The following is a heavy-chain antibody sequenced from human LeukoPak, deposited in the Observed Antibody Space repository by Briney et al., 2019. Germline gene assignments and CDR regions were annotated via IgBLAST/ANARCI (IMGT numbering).Heavy chain of an antibody. J-gene: IGHJ2*01. CDR2: ITDSGGGT. CDR1: GFTFSTYA. D-gene: IGHD3-9*01. CDR3: AKTVTGYWFFDL. Sequence: GGSLRLSWAASGFTFSTYAMSWVRQAPGKGLEWVSDITDSGGGTFYTDSVKGRFTISRDNSKNTLYLQMNRLRVEDTAVYYCAKTVTGYWFFDLWGRGTLVTVSS. V-gene: IGHV3-23*01.